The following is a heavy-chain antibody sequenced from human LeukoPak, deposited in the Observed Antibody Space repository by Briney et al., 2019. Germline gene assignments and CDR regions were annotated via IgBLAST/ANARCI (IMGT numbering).Heavy chain of an antibody. CDR3: ARGLGIVVVPAAPLFDY. V-gene: IGHV4-59*08. CDR1: GGSISSYY. J-gene: IGHJ4*02. Sequence: ASETLSLTCTVSGGSISSYYWSWIRQPPGKGLEWIGYIYYSGSTNYNPSLKSRVTISVDTSKNQFSLKLSSVTAADTAVYYCARGLGIVVVPAAPLFDYWGQGTLVTVSS. D-gene: IGHD2-2*01. CDR2: IYYSGST.